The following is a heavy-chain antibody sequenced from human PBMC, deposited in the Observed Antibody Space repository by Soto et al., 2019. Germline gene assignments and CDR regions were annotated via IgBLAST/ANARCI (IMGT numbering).Heavy chain of an antibody. J-gene: IGHJ3*02. V-gene: IGHV4-31*03. Sequence: QVQLQESGPGLVKPSQTLSLTCTVSGGSISSGGYYWSWIRQHPGKGLEWIGYIYYSGSTYYNPSLKSRVTRSVDTSKNQFSLKLSSVTAADTAVYYCARYDYVWGSYPYAFDIWGQGTMVTVSS. D-gene: IGHD3-16*02. CDR1: GGSISSGGYY. CDR3: ARYDYVWGSYPYAFDI. CDR2: IYYSGST.